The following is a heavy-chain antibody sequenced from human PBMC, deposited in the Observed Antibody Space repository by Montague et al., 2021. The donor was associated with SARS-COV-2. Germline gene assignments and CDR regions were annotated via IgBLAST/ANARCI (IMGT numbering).Heavy chain of an antibody. CDR3: ARPGRGYSYGLDAFEV. V-gene: IGHV4-39*01. Sequence: SETLSLTCTVSGGSISNSIYYWGWIRQPPGKGLEWIGSIYYTGSTYYNPPLKSRVTISMNTSNNQFFLKLTSVTAADTAVYYCARPGRGYSYGLDAFEVWGQGTMVTVSS. CDR2: IYYTGST. CDR1: GGSISNSIYY. D-gene: IGHD5-18*01. J-gene: IGHJ3*01.